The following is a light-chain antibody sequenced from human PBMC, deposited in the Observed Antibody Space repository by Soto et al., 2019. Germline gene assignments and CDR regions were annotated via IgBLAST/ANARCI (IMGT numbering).Light chain of an antibody. Sequence: QSVLTQPASVSGSPGQSITISCTGASSDVGGYNYVSWYQQHPGKVPKLMIYDVSYRPSGVYNRFSGSKSGNTASLTISGLQAEDEADYYCISFTSSRTYVFGTGTKVT. V-gene: IGLV2-14*01. CDR3: ISFTSSRTYV. J-gene: IGLJ1*01. CDR1: SSDVGGYNY. CDR2: DVS.